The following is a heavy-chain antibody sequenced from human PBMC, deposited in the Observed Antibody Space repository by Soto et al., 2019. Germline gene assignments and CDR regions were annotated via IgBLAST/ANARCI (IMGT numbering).Heavy chain of an antibody. D-gene: IGHD5-18*01. CDR2: IWYDGSNK. CDR3: ARDRAWIQLWLLDY. Sequence: QVQLVESGGGVVQPGRSLRLSCAASGFTFSSYGMHWVRQAPGKGLEWVAVIWYDGSNKYYADSVKGRFTISRDNSKNTLYLQMNSLRAEDTAVYYCARDRAWIQLWLLDYWGQGTLVTVSS. V-gene: IGHV3-33*01. J-gene: IGHJ4*02. CDR1: GFTFSSYG.